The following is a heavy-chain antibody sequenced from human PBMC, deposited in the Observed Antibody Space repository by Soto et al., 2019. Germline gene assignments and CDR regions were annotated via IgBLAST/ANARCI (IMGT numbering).Heavy chain of an antibody. D-gene: IGHD4-17*01. V-gene: IGHV4-30-4*01. J-gene: IGHJ4*02. CDR3: ASYGDDEYFDY. CDR2: IYYSGST. Sequence: QVQLQESGPGLVKPSQTLSITCTVSGGSISSGDYYWSWIRQPPGKGLEWIGYIYYSGSTYYNPSLKSRVTTSVDTSKNQFSLKLSFVTAADTAVYYCASYGDDEYFDYWGQGTLVTVSA. CDR1: GGSISSGDYY.